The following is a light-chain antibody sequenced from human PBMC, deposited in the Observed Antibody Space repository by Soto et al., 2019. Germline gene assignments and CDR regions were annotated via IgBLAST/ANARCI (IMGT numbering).Light chain of an antibody. CDR3: SSYTTRRTWV. V-gene: IGLV2-14*01. J-gene: IGLJ3*02. CDR1: TSDVGSYNF. Sequence: QSALTQPASVSGSPGQSITIACTGTTSDVGSYNFVSWHQQHPGNAPKLLIYEVGNRPSGVSNRFSGSKSGNTASLTISGLQAEDEAAYYCSSYTTRRTWVFGGGTKLTVL. CDR2: EVG.